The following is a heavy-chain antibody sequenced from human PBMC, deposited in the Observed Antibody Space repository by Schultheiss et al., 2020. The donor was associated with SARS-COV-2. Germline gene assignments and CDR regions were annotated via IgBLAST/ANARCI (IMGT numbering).Heavy chain of an antibody. CDR3: AKGAEIQLWLSLFDY. Sequence: GGSLRLSCAASGFTFSSYGMHWVRQAPGKGLEWVSVIYSGGSTYYADSVKGRFTISRDNSKNTLYLQMNSLRAEDTAVYYCAKGAEIQLWLSLFDYWGQGTLVTVSS. D-gene: IGHD5-18*01. CDR2: IYSGGST. J-gene: IGHJ4*02. CDR1: GFTFSSYG. V-gene: IGHV3-NL1*01.